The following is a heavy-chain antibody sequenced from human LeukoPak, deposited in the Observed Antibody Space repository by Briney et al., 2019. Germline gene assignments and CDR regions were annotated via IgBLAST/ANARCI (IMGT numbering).Heavy chain of an antibody. CDR1: GGTFSSYA. D-gene: IGHD4-17*01. V-gene: IGHV1-69*05. CDR3: AAQLYGDYEVDH. J-gene: IGHJ4*02. Sequence: SVKVSCKASGGTFSSYAISWVRQAPGQGLEWMGGIIPIFGTANYAQKFQGRVTITTDESTSTAYMELSSLRSEDTAVYYCAAQLYGDYEVDHWGQGTLVTVSS. CDR2: IIPIFGTA.